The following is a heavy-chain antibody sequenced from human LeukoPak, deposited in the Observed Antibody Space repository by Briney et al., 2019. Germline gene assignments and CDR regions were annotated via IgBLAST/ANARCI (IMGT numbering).Heavy chain of an antibody. D-gene: IGHD3-3*01. V-gene: IGHV4-30-4*08. Sequence: SSQTLSLTCTVSGGSISSGDYYWSWIRQPPGKGLEWIGYIYYSGSTYYNPSLKSRVTISVDTSKNQFSLKLSSVTAADTAVYYCARSIRFLEWLLNYWGQGTLVTVSS. CDR2: IYYSGST. CDR1: GGSISSGDYY. J-gene: IGHJ4*02. CDR3: ARSIRFLEWLLNY.